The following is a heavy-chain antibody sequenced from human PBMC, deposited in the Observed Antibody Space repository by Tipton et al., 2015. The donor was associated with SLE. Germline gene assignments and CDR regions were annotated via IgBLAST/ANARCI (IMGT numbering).Heavy chain of an antibody. J-gene: IGHJ6*02. CDR3: ARHGMVNYYYYGMDV. D-gene: IGHD4-23*01. CDR1: GGSISESTYS. CDR2: MYFSGNT. V-gene: IGHV4-39*07. Sequence: TLSLTCTVSGGSISESTYSWDWIRQAPGKGLEWIGSMYFSGNTYYNPFLRSRVTISADTSKNQFSLKLTSVTAADTAVYYCARHGMVNYYYYGMDVWGQGTTVTVS.